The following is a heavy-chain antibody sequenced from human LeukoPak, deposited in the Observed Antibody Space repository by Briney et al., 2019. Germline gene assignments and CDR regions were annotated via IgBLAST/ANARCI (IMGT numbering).Heavy chain of an antibody. CDR2: ISSSGSTI. CDR3: AMREIVVVT. D-gene: IGHD2-21*01. J-gene: IGHJ5*02. V-gene: IGHV3-48*03. Sequence: GGSLRLSCAASGFTFSSYEMSWVRQAPGKGLEWVSYISSSGSTIYYADSVKGRFTISSDNAKNSLYLQMNSLRAEDTAVYYCAMREIVVVTWGQGTLVTVSS. CDR1: GFTFSSYE.